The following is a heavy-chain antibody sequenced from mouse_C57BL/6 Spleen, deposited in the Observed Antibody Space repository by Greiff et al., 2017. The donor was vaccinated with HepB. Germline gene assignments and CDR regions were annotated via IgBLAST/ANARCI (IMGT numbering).Heavy chain of an antibody. D-gene: IGHD1-1*02. J-gene: IGHJ2*01. V-gene: IGHV10-1*01. Sequence: VKDRFTISRDDSESMLYLQMNNLKTEDTAMYYCVRQLWDYWGQGTTLTVSS. CDR3: VRQLWDY.